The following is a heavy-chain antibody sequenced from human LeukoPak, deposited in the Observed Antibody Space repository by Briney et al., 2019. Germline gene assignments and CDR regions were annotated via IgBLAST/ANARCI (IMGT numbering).Heavy chain of an antibody. CDR2: IYHSGST. J-gene: IGHJ4*02. CDR1: GYSISSGYY. CDR3: ARVSIPRGYSGYDVLNYFDY. D-gene: IGHD5-12*01. Sequence: SETLSLTCTVSGYSISSGYYWGWIRQPPGKGLEWIGSIYHSGSTYYNPSLKSRVTISVDTSKNQFSLKLSSVTAADTAVYYCARVSIPRGYSGYDVLNYFDYWGQGTLVTVSS. V-gene: IGHV4-38-2*02.